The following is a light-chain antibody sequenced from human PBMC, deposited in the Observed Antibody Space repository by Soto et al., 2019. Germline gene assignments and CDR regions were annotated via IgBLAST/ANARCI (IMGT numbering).Light chain of an antibody. CDR2: KAS. CDR1: QSIHIW. J-gene: IGKJ4*01. CDR3: HQYSTSPLT. Sequence: DIQMTQSPSTLSASVGDSVSITCRASQSIHIWLAWYQQKPGKAPKLLIYKASNLQNGVPSRFSGSGSGTEFTLTISSLQTDDFANYYCHQYSTSPLTFGGGTKVEIK. V-gene: IGKV1-5*03.